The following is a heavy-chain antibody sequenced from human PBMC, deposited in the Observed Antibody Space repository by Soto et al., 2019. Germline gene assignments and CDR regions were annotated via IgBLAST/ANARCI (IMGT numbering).Heavy chain of an antibody. CDR1: GDSVSSNSAA. CDR3: ARQESLYYYDSSGYGAFRGYYYGMDV. CDR2: TYYRPKWYN. Sequence: SQTLSLTCAISGDSVSSNSAAWNWIRQSPSRGLEWLGRTYYRPKWYNDCAVSVKSRITINPDTSKNQFSLQLNSVTPEDTAVYYCARQESLYYYDSSGYGAFRGYYYGMDVWGQGTTVTVSS. D-gene: IGHD3-22*01. J-gene: IGHJ6*02. V-gene: IGHV6-1*01.